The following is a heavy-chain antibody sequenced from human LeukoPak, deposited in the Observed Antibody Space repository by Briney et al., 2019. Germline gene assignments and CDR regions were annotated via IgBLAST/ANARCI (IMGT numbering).Heavy chain of an antibody. CDR1: GFTFSSYA. D-gene: IGHD3-10*01. Sequence: PGGSLRLSCAASGFTFSSYAMHWVRQAPGKGLEWVAVISYDGSNKYYADSVKGRFTISRDNSKNTLYLQMNSLRAEDTAVYYCAKDREIMVRGVIIPHPLDYWGQGTLVTVSS. CDR2: ISYDGSNK. CDR3: AKDREIMVRGVIIPHPLDY. J-gene: IGHJ4*02. V-gene: IGHV3-30-3*01.